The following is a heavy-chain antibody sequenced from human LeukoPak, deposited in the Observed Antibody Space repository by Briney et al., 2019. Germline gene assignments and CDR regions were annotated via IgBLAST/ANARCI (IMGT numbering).Heavy chain of an antibody. J-gene: IGHJ3*01. CDR2: IYYSGST. CDR1: GGSISSYY. Sequence: PSETLFLTCTVSGGSISSYYWNWIRQPPGKGLEWIGYIYYSGSTNYNPSLKSRVTISVDTSKNQFSLKLSSVTAADTAVYYCVRASVDSGGAFDVWGQGTVVTVSS. CDR3: VRASVDSGGAFDV. D-gene: IGHD5-12*01. V-gene: IGHV4-59*01.